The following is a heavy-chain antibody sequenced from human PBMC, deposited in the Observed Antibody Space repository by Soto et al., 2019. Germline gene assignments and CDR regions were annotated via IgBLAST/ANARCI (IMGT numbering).Heavy chain of an antibody. CDR1: GGSISSYY. CDR3: ARDIFYYDSSGYREAFDI. V-gene: IGHV4-59*01. J-gene: IGHJ3*02. D-gene: IGHD3-22*01. CDR2: IYYSGST. Sequence: QVQLQESGPGLVKPSETLSLTCTVSGGSISSYYWSWIRQPPGKGLEWIGYIYYSGSTNYNPSLKSRVTISVDTSKNQFSLKLSSVTAADTAVYYCARDIFYYDSSGYREAFDIWGQGTMVTVSS.